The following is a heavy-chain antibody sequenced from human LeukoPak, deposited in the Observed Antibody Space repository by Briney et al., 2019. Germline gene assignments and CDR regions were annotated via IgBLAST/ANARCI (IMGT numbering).Heavy chain of an antibody. CDR2: ISGSGGSA. CDR3: ARDPGGSGYSFDS. D-gene: IGHD6-19*01. J-gene: IGHJ4*02. CDR1: GFTFSSYA. V-gene: IGHV3-23*01. Sequence: GGSLRLSCAASGFTFSSYAMNWVRQAPGKGLEWVSAISGSGGSAYYADSVKGRFTISRDNSKNTLYLQMNSLRAEDTAIYYCARDPGGSGYSFDSWGQGTLVTVSS.